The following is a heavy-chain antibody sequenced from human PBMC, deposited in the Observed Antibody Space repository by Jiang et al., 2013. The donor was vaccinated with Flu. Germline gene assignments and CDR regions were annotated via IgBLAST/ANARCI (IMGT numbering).Heavy chain of an antibody. Sequence: SLISWDGGSTYYADSVKGRFTISRDNSKNSLYLQMNSLRTEDTALYYCAKDVGGDNFDYWGQGTLVTVSS. CDR3: AKDVGGDNFDY. J-gene: IGHJ4*02. CDR2: ISWDGGST. D-gene: IGHD4-17*01. V-gene: IGHV3-43*01.